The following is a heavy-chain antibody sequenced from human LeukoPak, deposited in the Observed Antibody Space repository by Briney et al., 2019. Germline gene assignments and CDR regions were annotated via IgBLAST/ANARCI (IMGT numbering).Heavy chain of an antibody. J-gene: IGHJ4*02. D-gene: IGHD2-2*01. Sequence: PGGSLRLSCAASGFTFSSYGMHWVRQAPGKGLEWVTYIRYDGTNKYYADSVKGRFTISRDNSKNTLYLQMNSLRAEDTAVYYCAKVNCSSTSCHSPFDYWGQGTLVTVSS. CDR3: AKVNCSSTSCHSPFDY. CDR2: IRYDGTNK. V-gene: IGHV3-30*02. CDR1: GFTFSSYG.